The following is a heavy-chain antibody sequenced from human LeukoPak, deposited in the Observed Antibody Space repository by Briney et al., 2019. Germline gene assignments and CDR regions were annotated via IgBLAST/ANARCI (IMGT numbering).Heavy chain of an antibody. CDR1: GGSITSYY. D-gene: IGHD3-16*01. CDR3: ARFGSDSYGYKYYFDY. Sequence: SETLSLTCTVSGGSITSYYWTWIRRPPGKGLEWIGYIHHSGRTRYNPSLNSRVTMSVDTSKNQFSLKLRSVTAADTAVYYCARFGSDSYGYKYYFDYWGQGARVTVSS. J-gene: IGHJ4*02. V-gene: IGHV4-59*08. CDR2: IHHSGRT.